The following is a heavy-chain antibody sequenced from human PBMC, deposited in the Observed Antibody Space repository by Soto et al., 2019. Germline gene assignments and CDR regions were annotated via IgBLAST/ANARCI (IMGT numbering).Heavy chain of an antibody. Sequence: GGSLRLSCAASGFTFSSYAMSWVRQAPGKGLEWVSAISGSGGSTYYADSVKGRFTISRDNSKNTLYLQMNSLRAEDTAVYYCAKDREVAAAGVTWFDPCGQGTLVTVSS. CDR1: GFTFSSYA. V-gene: IGHV3-23*01. CDR3: AKDREVAAAGVTWFDP. CDR2: ISGSGGST. D-gene: IGHD6-13*01. J-gene: IGHJ5*02.